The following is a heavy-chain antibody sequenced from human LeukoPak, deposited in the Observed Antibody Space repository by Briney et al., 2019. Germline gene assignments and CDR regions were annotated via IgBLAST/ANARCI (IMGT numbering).Heavy chain of an antibody. D-gene: IGHD3-22*01. CDR1: GFSFDNYG. Sequence: PGGSLRLSCAASGFSFDNYGMSWVRQAPGKGLEWVSGINWNGDSTDYAGSVKGRFIISRDNAKNSLYLQMNSLRAEDTAVYYCARARREYDSFDYWGQGTLVTVSS. V-gene: IGHV3-20*04. CDR2: INWNGDST. CDR3: ARARREYDSFDY. J-gene: IGHJ4*02.